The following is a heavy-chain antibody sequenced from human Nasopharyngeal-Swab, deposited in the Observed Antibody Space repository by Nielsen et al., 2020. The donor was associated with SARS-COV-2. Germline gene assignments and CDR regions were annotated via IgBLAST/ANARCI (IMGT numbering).Heavy chain of an antibody. D-gene: IGHD2-21*01. CDR1: GFTFSSYG. V-gene: IGHV3-21*01. CDR2: ISSSSSYI. CDR3: ARDIPLHYYGMDV. J-gene: IGHJ6*02. Sequence: GESLKISCAASGFTFSSYGMHWVRQAPGKGLEWVSSISSSSSYIYYADSVKGRFTISRDNAKNSLYLQMNSLRAEDTAVYYCARDIPLHYYGMDVWGQGTTVTVSS.